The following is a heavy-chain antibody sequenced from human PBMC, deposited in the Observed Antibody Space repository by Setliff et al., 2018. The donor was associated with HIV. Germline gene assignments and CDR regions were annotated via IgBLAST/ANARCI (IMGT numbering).Heavy chain of an antibody. Sequence: PVGSLRLSCAASGFIFSSYAMSWVRQAPGKGLEWVSAISGSGANTYYADSVKGRFTISRDNSKNTLYLQMNSLRAEDTAVYYCAKFFGGYGDYMGFDYWGQGTLVTVSS. CDR2: ISGSGANT. V-gene: IGHV3-23*01. CDR3: AKFFGGYGDYMGFDY. CDR1: GFIFSSYA. D-gene: IGHD4-17*01. J-gene: IGHJ4*02.